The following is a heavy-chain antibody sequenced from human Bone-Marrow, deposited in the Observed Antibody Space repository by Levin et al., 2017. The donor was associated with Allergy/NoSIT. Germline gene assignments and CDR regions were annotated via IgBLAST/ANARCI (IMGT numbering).Heavy chain of an antibody. Sequence: KASETLSLTCAVYGGSLGGYYWTWIRQPPGKGLEWIAELHHSGNTKYNPSLESRLTVSIDTSKNQFFLNLAFSTAADTATYFCVRGAIRGGLIRGPKWFDPWGQGNLVIVSS. CDR2: LHHSGNT. CDR1: GGSLGGYY. CDR3: VRGAIRGGLIRGPKWFDP. V-gene: IGHV4-34*01. J-gene: IGHJ5*02. D-gene: IGHD2-15*01.